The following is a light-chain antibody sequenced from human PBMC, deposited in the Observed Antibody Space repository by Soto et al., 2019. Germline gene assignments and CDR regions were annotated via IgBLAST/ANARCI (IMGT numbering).Light chain of an antibody. J-gene: IGKJ4*01. CDR3: QQYEAYPLT. Sequence: DIQLTQSPSTLSASVGDRVTITCRASQSINSWLAWYQQKPGKAPKLLVYKASSLESGVPSRFSGSGSGTEFTLTISTLQPDDFATYSCQQYEAYPLTFGGGTKVEI. CDR1: QSINSW. V-gene: IGKV1-5*03. CDR2: KAS.